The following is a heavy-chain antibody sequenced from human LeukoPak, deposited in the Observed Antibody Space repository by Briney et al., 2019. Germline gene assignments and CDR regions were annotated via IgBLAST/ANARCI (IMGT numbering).Heavy chain of an antibody. Sequence: ASVKVSCKASGYTFTSYDINWVRQATGQGLEWMGWMNPNSGNTGYAQKFQGRVTMTRNTSISTAYMELSSLRSEDTAAYYCARGLELRYFDWLLGDYYYYYMDVWGKGTTVTVSS. V-gene: IGHV1-8*01. CDR1: GYTFTSYD. J-gene: IGHJ6*03. CDR3: ARGLELRYFDWLLGDYYYYYMDV. CDR2: MNPNSGNT. D-gene: IGHD3-9*01.